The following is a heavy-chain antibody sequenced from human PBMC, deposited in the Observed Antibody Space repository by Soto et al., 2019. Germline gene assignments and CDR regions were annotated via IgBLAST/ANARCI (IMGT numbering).Heavy chain of an antibody. J-gene: IGHJ4*02. CDR3: SRDPGIAVVGRGASFEH. D-gene: IGHD6-19*01. Sequence: QVQLVQSGAEVKKPGSSVKVSCKASGDTFRNYAFTWVRQAPGQGLEWMGTIIPLFSRSYAQEFQGRVTMTAEESTSTGYMDLSSLKSDDTAGSYCSRDPGIAVVGRGASFEHWGQGTLVTVSS. V-gene: IGHV1-69*18. CDR1: GDTFRNYA. CDR2: IIPLFSR.